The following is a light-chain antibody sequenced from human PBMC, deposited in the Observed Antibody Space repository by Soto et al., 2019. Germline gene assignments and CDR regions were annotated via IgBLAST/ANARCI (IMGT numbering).Light chain of an antibody. CDR3: GTWDISLSAGV. J-gene: IGLJ2*01. Sequence: QSALTQPPSVSAAPGQKVTISCSGSSSNIGNDYVSWFQQFPGAAPKLVIYDNDKRPSGIPDRFSGSKSGTSATLDITGLQTGDEADYYCGTWDISLSAGVFGGGTKVTVL. CDR1: SSNIGNDY. CDR2: DND. V-gene: IGLV1-51*01.